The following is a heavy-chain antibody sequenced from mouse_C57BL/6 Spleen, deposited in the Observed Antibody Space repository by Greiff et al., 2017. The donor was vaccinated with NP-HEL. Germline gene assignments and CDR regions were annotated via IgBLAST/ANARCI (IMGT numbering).Heavy chain of an antibody. V-gene: IGHV1-76*01. CDR2: IYPGSGNT. J-gene: IGHJ3*01. Sequence: QVQLQQSGAELVRPGASVKLSCKASGYTFTDYYINWVKQRPGQGLEWIARIYPGSGNTYYNEKFKGKATLTAEKSSSTAYMQLSSLTSEDSAVYFCARYDDYDEDWFAYWGQGTLVTVSA. CDR1: GYTFTDYY. CDR3: ARYDDYDEDWFAY. D-gene: IGHD2-4*01.